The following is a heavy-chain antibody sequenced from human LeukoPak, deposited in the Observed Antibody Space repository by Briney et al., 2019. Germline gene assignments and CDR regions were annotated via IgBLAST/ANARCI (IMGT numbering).Heavy chain of an antibody. Sequence: ASVKVSCKASGYTFTGYYMHWVRQAPGQGLEWMGWINPNSGGTNYAQKFQGRVTITRNTSISTAYMELSSLRSEDTAVYYCARGLGSSTRWGRYYYMDVWGKGTTVTVSS. D-gene: IGHD3-16*01. V-gene: IGHV1-2*02. CDR3: ARGLGSSTRWGRYYYMDV. CDR1: GYTFTGYY. J-gene: IGHJ6*03. CDR2: INPNSGGT.